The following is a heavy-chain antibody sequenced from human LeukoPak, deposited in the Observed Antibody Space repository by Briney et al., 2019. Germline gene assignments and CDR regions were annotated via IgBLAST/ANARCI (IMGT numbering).Heavy chain of an antibody. Sequence: PSETLSLTCAVYGGSFSGYYWSWIRQPPGKGLEWIGEINHSGSTNYNPSLKSRVTISVDTSKNQFSLKLSSVTAADTAVYYCARHIVVVTAMGEVRWFDPWGQGTLVTVSS. CDR1: GGSFSGYY. V-gene: IGHV4-34*01. CDR3: ARHIVVVTAMGEVRWFDP. CDR2: INHSGST. J-gene: IGHJ5*02. D-gene: IGHD2-21*02.